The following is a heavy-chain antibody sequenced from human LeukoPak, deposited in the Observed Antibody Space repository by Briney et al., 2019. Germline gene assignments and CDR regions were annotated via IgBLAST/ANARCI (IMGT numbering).Heavy chain of an antibody. CDR1: GGSISSYY. CDR3: ARAPVDCGGDCYGPFDY. J-gene: IGHJ4*02. Sequence: SETLSLTCTVSGGSISSYYWSWIRQPPGKGLEWIGYIYYSGSTNYNPSLKSRVTMSVDTSKNQFSLKLSSVTAADTAVYYCARAPVDCGGDCYGPFDYWGQGTLVTVSS. D-gene: IGHD2-21*02. V-gene: IGHV4-59*01. CDR2: IYYSGST.